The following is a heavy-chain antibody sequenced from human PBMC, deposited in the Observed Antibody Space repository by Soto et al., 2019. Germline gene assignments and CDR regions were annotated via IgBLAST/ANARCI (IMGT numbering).Heavy chain of an antibody. V-gene: IGHV1-8*01. CDR1: GYTFTSYD. CDR2: MNPNSGNT. J-gene: IGHJ5*02. D-gene: IGHD3-10*01. CDR3: ARGPSSGSYYNWFDP. Sequence: ASVKVSCKASGYTFTSYDINWVRQATGQGLEWMGWMNPNSGNTGYAQKFQGRVTMTRNTSISTAYMKLSSLRSEDTAVYYCARGPSSGSYYNWFDPWGQGTLVTVSS.